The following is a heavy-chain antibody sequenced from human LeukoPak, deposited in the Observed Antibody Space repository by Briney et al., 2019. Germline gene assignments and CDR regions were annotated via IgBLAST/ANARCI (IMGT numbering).Heavy chain of an antibody. Sequence: GGSVRLSCATSGFTFSTYWMSWVRQAPGKGLEWVANIKQDGSETYYADSVKGRFTIFRDNAKNSLYLQMDSLRVEDTAVYYCANGDGFDYWGQGTLVIVSS. V-gene: IGHV3-7*01. CDR2: IKQDGSET. CDR3: ANGDGFDY. D-gene: IGHD5-24*01. J-gene: IGHJ4*02. CDR1: GFTFSTYW.